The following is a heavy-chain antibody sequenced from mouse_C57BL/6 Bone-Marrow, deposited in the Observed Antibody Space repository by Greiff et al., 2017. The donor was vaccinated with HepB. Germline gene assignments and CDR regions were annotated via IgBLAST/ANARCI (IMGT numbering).Heavy chain of an antibody. CDR3: VSLDSSYYFDY. Sequence: EVKLVESGGGLVQPKGSLKLSCAASGFSFNTYAMNWVRQAPGKGLEWVARIRSKSNNYATYYADSVKDRFTISRDDSESMLYLQMNNLKTEDTAMYYCVSLDSSYYFDYWGQGTTLTVSS. V-gene: IGHV10-1*01. CDR2: IRSKSNNYAT. CDR1: GFSFNTYA. J-gene: IGHJ2*01. D-gene: IGHD3-2*01.